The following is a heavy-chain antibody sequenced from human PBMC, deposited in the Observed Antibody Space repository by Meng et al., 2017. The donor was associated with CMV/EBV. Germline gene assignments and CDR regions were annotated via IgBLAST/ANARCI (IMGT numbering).Heavy chain of an antibody. CDR3: ARAHPYYDYVWGSYRSRGAFDI. D-gene: IGHD3-16*02. CDR2: IYYSGST. V-gene: IGHV4-59*01. Sequence: ESLKISCAASGFTFSSYAMSWIRQPPGKGLEWIGYIYYSGSTNYNPSLKSRVTISVDTSKNQFSLKLSSVTAADTAVYYCARAHPYYDYVWGSYRSRGAFDIWGQGTMVTVSS. J-gene: IGHJ3*02. CDR1: GFTFSSYA.